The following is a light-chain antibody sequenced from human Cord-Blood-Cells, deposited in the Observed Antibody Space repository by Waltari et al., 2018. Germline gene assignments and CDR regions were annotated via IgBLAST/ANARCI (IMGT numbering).Light chain of an antibody. CDR3: QQYKNWPLT. Sequence: EIVLTQSPATLSVSPGERATLSCRASQSVSSNLAWYQQKPGQAPRLLIYGSSTRATGIPARFSGSGSGTEFTLTISSLQSEDFAVYYCQQYKNWPLTGGGGTKVEIK. V-gene: IGKV3-15*01. J-gene: IGKJ4*01. CDR1: QSVSSN. CDR2: GSS.